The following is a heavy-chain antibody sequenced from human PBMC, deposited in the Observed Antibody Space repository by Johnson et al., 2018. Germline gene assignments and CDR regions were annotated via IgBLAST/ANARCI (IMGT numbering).Heavy chain of an antibody. CDR1: GFTFSSYS. CDR2: ISSSSRYI. CDR3: ARDNLYDYDSSAYYFGGYFQH. Sequence: EVQLVESGGGLVKXGGSLRLSCAASGFTFSSYSMNWVRQAPGKGLEWVSSISSSSRYIYYADSVKGRFTISRDNAKNSLYLQMNSLRAEDTAVYYCARDNLYDYDSSAYYFGGYFQHWGQGTLVTVSS. V-gene: IGHV3-21*01. D-gene: IGHD3-22*01. J-gene: IGHJ1*01.